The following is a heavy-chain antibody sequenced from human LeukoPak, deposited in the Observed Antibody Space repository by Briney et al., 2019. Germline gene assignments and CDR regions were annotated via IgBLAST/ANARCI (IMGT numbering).Heavy chain of an antibody. CDR1: GFTFSCYW. J-gene: IGHJ4*02. CDR3: ARRYCSGDSCYSSSDY. CDR2: INRDGSST. Sequence: GGSLRLSCAASGFTFSCYWMHWVRQAPGKGLVWVSRINRDGSSTSYADSVKGRFTISRDNAKNTLYLQMNSLRAEDTAVYYCARRYCSGDSCYSSSDYWGQETLVTVSS. D-gene: IGHD2-15*01. V-gene: IGHV3-74*01.